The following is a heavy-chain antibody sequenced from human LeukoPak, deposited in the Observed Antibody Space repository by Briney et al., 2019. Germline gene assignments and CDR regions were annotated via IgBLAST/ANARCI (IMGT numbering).Heavy chain of an antibody. CDR1: GYSENFYG. V-gene: IGHV1-18*01. D-gene: IGHD2-8*01. CDR2: ISAQHGQT. CDR3: AGSLGYCTSNVCYLRY. Sequence: ASVKVSCKTSGYSENFYGITWVRQVAGQGLEWMGWISAQHGQTEYAPNSQDRVTMTTDTYTNTAYMELRSLRSDDTAVYYCAGSLGYCTSNVCYLRYWGQGTLVTVSS. J-gene: IGHJ4*02.